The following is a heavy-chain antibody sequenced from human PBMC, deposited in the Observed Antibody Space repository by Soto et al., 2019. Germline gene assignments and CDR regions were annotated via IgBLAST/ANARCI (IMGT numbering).Heavy chain of an antibody. CDR2: ISSNGGST. V-gene: IGHV3-64*01. D-gene: IGHD3-10*01. CDR3: ARVSYYGSGSYYNFGGRFIHGMDV. CDR1: GFTFGSYA. J-gene: IGHJ6*02. Sequence: GGSLRLSCAASGFTFGSYAMHWVRQAPGKGLEYVSAISSNGGSTYYANSVKGRFTISRDNSKNTLYLQMGSLRAEDMAVYYCARVSYYGSGSYYNFGGRFIHGMDVWGQGTTVPVSS.